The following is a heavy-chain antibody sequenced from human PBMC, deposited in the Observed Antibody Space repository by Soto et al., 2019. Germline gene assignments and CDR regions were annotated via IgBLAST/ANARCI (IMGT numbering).Heavy chain of an antibody. CDR1: GFTFSSYS. V-gene: IGHV3-48*01. D-gene: IGHD2-15*01. CDR2: ISSSSSTI. Sequence: EVQLVESGGGLVQPGGSLRLSCAASGFTFSSYSINWVRQAPGKGLEWVSYISSSSSTIYYADSVKGRFTISRDNAKNSLYLQMNSLRAEDTDVYYCSREDVVVVAATLDSAFDIWGQGTMVTVSS. J-gene: IGHJ3*02. CDR3: SREDVVVVAATLDSAFDI.